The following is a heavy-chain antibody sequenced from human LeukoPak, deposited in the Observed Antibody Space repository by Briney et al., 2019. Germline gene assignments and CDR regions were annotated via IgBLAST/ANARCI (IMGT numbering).Heavy chain of an antibody. Sequence: SETLSLTCTVSGGSISSGSYYWSWIRQPAGKGLEWIGRIYTSVSTNYNPSLKSRVTISVDTSKNQFSLKLTSVTAADTAVYYCAREERGLLIFDYWGQGALVTVSS. CDR2: IYTSVST. V-gene: IGHV4-61*02. CDR3: AREERGLLIFDY. D-gene: IGHD3-10*01. J-gene: IGHJ4*02. CDR1: GGSISSGSYY.